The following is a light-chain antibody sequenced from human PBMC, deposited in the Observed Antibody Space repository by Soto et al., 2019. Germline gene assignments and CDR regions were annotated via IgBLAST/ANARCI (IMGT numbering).Light chain of an antibody. CDR1: QSVSSNY. CDR3: QQYDTSPRT. Sequence: EVMLTQSPGTLSLSPGERATLSCRASQSVSSNYLAWYQLKAGQAPRLLIYGASNRATAIPVRFSGSGSGTDFTLTIRRLEPEDFAVYYCQQYDTSPRTFGQGTKVEFK. J-gene: IGKJ1*01. CDR2: GAS. V-gene: IGKV3-20*01.